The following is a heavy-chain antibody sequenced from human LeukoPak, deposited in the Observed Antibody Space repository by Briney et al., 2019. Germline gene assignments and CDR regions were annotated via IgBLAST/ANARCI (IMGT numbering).Heavy chain of an antibody. Sequence: PSETLSLTCTVSGGSISSYYWSWLRQPPGKGLEWIGYIYYSGSTNYNPSLKSRVTISVDTSKNQFSLKLSSVTAADTAVYYCARDHGDYVPSYGMDVWGQGTTVTVSS. CDR3: ARDHGDYVPSYGMDV. D-gene: IGHD4-17*01. CDR1: GGSISSYY. V-gene: IGHV4-59*01. J-gene: IGHJ6*02. CDR2: IYYSGST.